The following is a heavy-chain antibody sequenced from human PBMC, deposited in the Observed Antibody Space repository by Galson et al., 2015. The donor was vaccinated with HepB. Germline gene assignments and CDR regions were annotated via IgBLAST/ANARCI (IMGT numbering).Heavy chain of an antibody. Sequence: CAISGDSVSSNSAAWNWIRQSPSRGLEWLGRTYYRSKWYNDHAVSVKSRITTNPDTSKNQFSLQLNSVTPEDTAVYYCARSWSHTLYYFDYWGQGTLVTVSS. CDR3: ARSWSHTLYYFDY. CDR1: GDSVSSNSAA. J-gene: IGHJ4*02. CDR2: TYYRSKWYN. V-gene: IGHV6-1*01. D-gene: IGHD6-13*01.